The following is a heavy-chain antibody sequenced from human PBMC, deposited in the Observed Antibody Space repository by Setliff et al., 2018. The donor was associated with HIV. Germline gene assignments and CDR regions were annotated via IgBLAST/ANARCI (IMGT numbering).Heavy chain of an antibody. CDR1: GFTFSSYS. V-gene: IGHV3-30-3*01. Sequence: GGSLRLSCSASGFTFSSYSMHWIRQAPGKGPEWVAAISETAFFTSYADSVKGRFTISRHNSKNTLYLHMNSLRPEDTALYYCVRDLLWAFDMWGPGTMVTVSS. CDR3: VRDLLWAFDM. D-gene: IGHD3-10*01. J-gene: IGHJ3*02. CDR2: ISETAFFT.